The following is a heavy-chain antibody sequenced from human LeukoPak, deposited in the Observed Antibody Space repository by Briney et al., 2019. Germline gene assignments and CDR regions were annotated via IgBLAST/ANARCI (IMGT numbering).Heavy chain of an antibody. V-gene: IGHV3-30*04. J-gene: IGHJ4*02. CDR2: ISYDGSNK. CDR1: GFTFSSYA. CDR3: ARDRTYYDSSGSTLY. D-gene: IGHD3-22*01. Sequence: GGSLRLSCAASGFTFSSYAMHWVRQAPGKGLEWVAVISYDGSNKYYADSVKGRFTISRDNSKNTLYLQMNSLRAEDTAVYYCARDRTYYDSSGSTLYWGQGTLVTVSS.